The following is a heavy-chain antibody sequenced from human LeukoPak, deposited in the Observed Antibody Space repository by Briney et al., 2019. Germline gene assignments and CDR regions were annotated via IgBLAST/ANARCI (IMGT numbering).Heavy chain of an antibody. Sequence: PSETLSLTCTVSGGSISSGDYYWSWIRQPPGKGLEWIGYIYYSGSTYYNPSLKSRVTISVDTSKNQFSLKLSSVTAADTAVYYYARVELYYYGMDVWGQGTTVTVSS. J-gene: IGHJ6*02. D-gene: IGHD1-1*01. V-gene: IGHV4-30-4*01. CDR1: GGSISSGDYY. CDR2: IYYSGST. CDR3: ARVELYYYGMDV.